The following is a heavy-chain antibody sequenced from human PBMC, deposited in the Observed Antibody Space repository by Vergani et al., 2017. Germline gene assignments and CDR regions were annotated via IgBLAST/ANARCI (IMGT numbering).Heavy chain of an antibody. CDR3: AREKPYYYYYMDV. J-gene: IGHJ6*03. CDR2: ISSSSSTI. CDR1: GFTFSSYS. V-gene: IGHV3-48*04. Sequence: EVQLLESGGGLVQPGGSLRLSCAASGFTFSSYSMNWVRQAPGKGLEWVSYISSSSSTIYYADSVKGRFTISRDNAKNSLYLQMNSLRAEDTAVYYCAREKPYYYYYMDVWGKGTTVTVSS.